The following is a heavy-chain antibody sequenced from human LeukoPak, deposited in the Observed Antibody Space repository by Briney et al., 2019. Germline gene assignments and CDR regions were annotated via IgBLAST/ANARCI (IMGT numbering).Heavy chain of an antibody. Sequence: SVKVSCKASGGTFSSYAISWVRQAPGQGLEWMGGIIPIFGTANYAQKFQGRVTIPTDESTSTAYMELSSLRSEDTAVYYCAVSWMATIPQFDYWGQGTLVTVSS. V-gene: IGHV1-69*05. J-gene: IGHJ4*02. CDR3: AVSWMATIPQFDY. CDR1: GGTFSSYA. CDR2: IIPIFGTA. D-gene: IGHD5-24*01.